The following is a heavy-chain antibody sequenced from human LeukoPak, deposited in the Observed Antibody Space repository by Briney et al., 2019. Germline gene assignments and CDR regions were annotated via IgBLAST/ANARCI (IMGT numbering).Heavy chain of an antibody. V-gene: IGHV3-21*05. Sequence: GSLRLSCVASGFTFSRFAMNWVRQAPGEGLEWISHISTATYIAYTDSLKGRCTISRDNAKNSLFLQMNSLRAEDTALYYCTREQDREASATVVGDYWGQGTLVTVSS. D-gene: IGHD4-23*01. CDR1: GFTFSRFA. J-gene: IGHJ4*02. CDR2: ISTATYI. CDR3: TREQDREASATVVGDY.